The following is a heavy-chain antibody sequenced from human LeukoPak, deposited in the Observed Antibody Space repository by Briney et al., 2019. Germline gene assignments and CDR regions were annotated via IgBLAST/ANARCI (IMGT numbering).Heavy chain of an antibody. Sequence: PGGSLRLSCAASGFTFSSYWMSWVRQAPGKGLEWVAYIKQDGSEKYYVDSVKGRFTISRANAKNSLYLQMNSLRAEDTAVYYCAREITYYYGSGIDYWGQGTLVTVSS. V-gene: IGHV3-7*01. J-gene: IGHJ4*02. D-gene: IGHD3-10*01. CDR1: GFTFSSYW. CDR2: IKQDGSEK. CDR3: AREITYYYGSGIDY.